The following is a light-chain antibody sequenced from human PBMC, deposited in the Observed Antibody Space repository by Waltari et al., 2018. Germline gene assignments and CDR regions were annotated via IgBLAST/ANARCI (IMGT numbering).Light chain of an antibody. Sequence: DIVMTQTPDSLAVSLGDRATINCRSSQTLLYSSNNKNYLAWYQQKPGQPPKLLIYWASTRESGVPDRFSGSGSGTDFTLTISSLQAEDVAVYYCQQYYSIPLTFGQGTKLEIK. CDR2: WAS. CDR1: QTLLYSSNNKNY. J-gene: IGKJ2*01. CDR3: QQYYSIPLT. V-gene: IGKV4-1*01.